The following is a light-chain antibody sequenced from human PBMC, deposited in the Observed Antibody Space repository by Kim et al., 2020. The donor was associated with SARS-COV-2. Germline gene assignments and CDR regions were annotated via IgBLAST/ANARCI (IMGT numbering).Light chain of an antibody. CDR1: TANIGAGYN. Sequence: GQGVTTPCTGSTANIGAGYNVHWYQQLPGTAPKPLIYGNNNRPSGVPDRFSGSNSGPSASLAITGLQAADEADYYCQSFDSSLREVFGGGTQLTVL. CDR3: QSFDSSLREV. CDR2: GNN. V-gene: IGLV1-40*01. J-gene: IGLJ2*01.